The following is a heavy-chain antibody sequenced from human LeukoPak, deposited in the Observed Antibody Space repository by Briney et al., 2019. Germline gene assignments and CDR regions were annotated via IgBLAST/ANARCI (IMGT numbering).Heavy chain of an antibody. D-gene: IGHD1-26*01. CDR1: GGSISSTSHY. CDR2: MHYSGYT. V-gene: IGHV4-39*01. Sequence: SETLSLTCTVSGGSISSTSHYWSWIRQPPGKGLEWIGSMHYSGYTYYNPSLKSRLSISVDTSKNQFSLKLTSVTAADTAVYYCARIVGAPDYWGQGTLVTVSS. CDR3: ARIVGAPDY. J-gene: IGHJ4*02.